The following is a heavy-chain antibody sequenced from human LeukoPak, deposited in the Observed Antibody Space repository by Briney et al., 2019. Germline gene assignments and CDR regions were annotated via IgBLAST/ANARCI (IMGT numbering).Heavy chain of an antibody. D-gene: IGHD3-22*01. Sequence: SVKVSYKASGGTFSSYAISWVRQAPGQGLEWMGRIIPILGIANYAQKFQGRVTITADKSTSTAYMELSSLRSEDTAVYYCARAPNNEDYYDSNWFDPWGQGTLVTVSS. J-gene: IGHJ5*02. V-gene: IGHV1-69*04. CDR2: IIPILGIA. CDR1: GGTFSSYA. CDR3: ARAPNNEDYYDSNWFDP.